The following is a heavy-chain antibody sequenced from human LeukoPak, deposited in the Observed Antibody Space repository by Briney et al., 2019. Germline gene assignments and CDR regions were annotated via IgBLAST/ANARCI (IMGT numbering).Heavy chain of an antibody. Sequence: GESLKISCKGSGYSFTSYWIGWVRQMPGKGLELMGIIYPGDSDTRYSPSFQGQVTISADKSISTAYLQWSSLKASDTAMYYCARRSNYYDILNWFDPWGQGTLVTVSS. CDR3: ARRSNYYDILNWFDP. CDR2: IYPGDSDT. V-gene: IGHV5-51*01. D-gene: IGHD3-22*01. J-gene: IGHJ5*02. CDR1: GYSFTSYW.